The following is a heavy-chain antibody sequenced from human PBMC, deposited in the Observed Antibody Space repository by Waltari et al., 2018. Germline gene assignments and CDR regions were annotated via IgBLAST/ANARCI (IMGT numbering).Heavy chain of an antibody. V-gene: IGHV3-66*02. Sequence: EVQLVESGGGLVHPGGSLRLYCPASGFPASSNHMSWVRQAPGKGLEWVSLIYSAGSSYYADSVRGRFSISRDNSKNTLHLQMNSLRAEDTAMYYCARARDEDTAMVYFDHWGQGTLISVSS. CDR1: GFPASSNH. CDR2: IYSAGSS. CDR3: ARARDEDTAMVYFDH. J-gene: IGHJ4*02. D-gene: IGHD5-18*01.